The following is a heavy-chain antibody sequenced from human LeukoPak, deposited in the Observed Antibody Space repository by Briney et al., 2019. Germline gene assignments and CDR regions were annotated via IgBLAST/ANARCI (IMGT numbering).Heavy chain of an antibody. CDR3: ATRSTAMVRDPFYYYYYMDV. CDR2: ISAYNGNT. J-gene: IGHJ6*03. D-gene: IGHD5-18*01. Sequence: ASVKVSCKASGYTFTSYGISWVRQAPGQGLEWMGWISAYNGNTNYAQKLQGRVTMTTDTSTSTAYMELRSLRSDDTAVYYCATRSTAMVRDPFYYYYYMDVWGKGTTVTVSS. CDR1: GYTFTSYG. V-gene: IGHV1-18*01.